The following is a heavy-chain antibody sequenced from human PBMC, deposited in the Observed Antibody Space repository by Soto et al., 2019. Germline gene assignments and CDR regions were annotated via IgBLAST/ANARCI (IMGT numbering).Heavy chain of an antibody. V-gene: IGHV1-69*13. CDR2: IIPIFGTA. D-gene: IGHD5-18*01. CDR1: GGTFSSYA. CDR3: ARRGFDTAMVYYFDY. Sequence: SVKVSCKASGGTFSSYAISWVRQAPGQGLEWMGGIIPIFGTANYAQKFQGRVTITADESTSTAYMELSSLRSEDTAVYYCARRGFDTAMVYYFDYWGQGTLVTVSS. J-gene: IGHJ4*02.